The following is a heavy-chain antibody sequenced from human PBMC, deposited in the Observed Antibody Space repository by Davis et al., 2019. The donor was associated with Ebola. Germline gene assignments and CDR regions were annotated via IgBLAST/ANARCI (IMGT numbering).Heavy chain of an antibody. Sequence: AGSLTLSCAASGFTFSSYWMSCVRQAPGKGLEWVANIKQDGSEKYYVDSVQGRFTISRDNSKNTLYPQMNSLRAEDTAVYYCARDRARGSSWFFSLDYWGQGTLVTVSS. D-gene: IGHD6-13*01. CDR3: ARDRARGSSWFFSLDY. V-gene: IGHV3-7*01. CDR1: GFTFSSYW. CDR2: IKQDGSEK. J-gene: IGHJ4*02.